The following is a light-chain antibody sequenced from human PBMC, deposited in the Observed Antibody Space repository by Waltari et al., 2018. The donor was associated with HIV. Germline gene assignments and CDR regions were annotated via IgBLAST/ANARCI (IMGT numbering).Light chain of an antibody. J-gene: IGLJ1*01. CDR1: SSDVGGYNY. V-gene: IGLV2-14*01. CDR2: DVS. Sequence: QSALTQPASVSGSPGQSITISCTGTSSDVGGYNYVSWYQQHPGNAPKLMIFDVSNRPSGVSNRFSGSKSGNTSSLTISGLQADDEADYYCSSYTSSSPYVFGTGTKVTVL. CDR3: SSYTSSSPYV.